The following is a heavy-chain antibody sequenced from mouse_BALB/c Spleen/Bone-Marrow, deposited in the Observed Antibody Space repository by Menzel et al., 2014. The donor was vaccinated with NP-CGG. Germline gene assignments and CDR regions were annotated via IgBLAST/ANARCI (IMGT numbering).Heavy chain of an antibody. CDR1: GYTFTSYY. CDR2: IYPGNVNT. D-gene: IGHD1-1*01. J-gene: IGHJ2*01. V-gene: IGHV1S56*01. Sequence: VQLQQSGPELVKPGASVRISCKASGYTFTSYYIHWVKQRPGQGLEWIGWIYPGNVNTKYNEKFKGKATLTADKSSNTAYMQLSSLTSVDSAVYFCARGSSFDYWGQGTTLTVSS. CDR3: ARGSSFDY.